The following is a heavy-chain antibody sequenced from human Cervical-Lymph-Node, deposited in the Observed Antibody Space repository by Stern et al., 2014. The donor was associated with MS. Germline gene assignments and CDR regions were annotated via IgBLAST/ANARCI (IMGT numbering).Heavy chain of an antibody. J-gene: IGHJ4*02. CDR2: IYSGGST. D-gene: IGHD1-26*01. CDR1: GFTVSNNY. CDR3: ARTQRVPGARYFDS. Sequence: EVQLLESGGGLVQPGGSLRLSCAASGFTVSNNYMNWVRQAPGKGLEWVSVIYSGGSTYYTDSVGGRFTISRDNSKNTLYLQMNSLTTEDTAVYYCARTQRVPGARYFDSWGQGTLVTVSS. V-gene: IGHV3-66*02.